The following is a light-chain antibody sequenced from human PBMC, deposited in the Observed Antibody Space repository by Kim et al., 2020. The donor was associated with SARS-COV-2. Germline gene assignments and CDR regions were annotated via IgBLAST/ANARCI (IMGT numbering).Light chain of an antibody. CDR2: DSN. J-gene: IGLJ3*02. CDR3: AAWDDSLIGWV. V-gene: IGLV1-44*01. Sequence: QRVTISCSGSRSNIGSNTVNWYQHLPGAAPKLLMYDSNQRPSGVPDRFSGSKSGTSASLAISGLQSEDEADYYCAAWDDSLIGWVFGGGTKLTVL. CDR1: RSNIGSNT.